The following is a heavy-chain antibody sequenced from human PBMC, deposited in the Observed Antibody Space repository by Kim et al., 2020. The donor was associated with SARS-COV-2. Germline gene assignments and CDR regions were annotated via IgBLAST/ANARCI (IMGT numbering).Heavy chain of an antibody. CDR3: AGKGGGLYYFVD. Sequence: SETLSLTCTVSGGSISDYYWSWIRQSPGKGLEWIGFINHSGSTNYNPSLRSRVTISLDTSKNKLSLKLRSVTAADTAADHCAGKGGGLYYFVDWGRGSLV. D-gene: IGHD3-16*01. V-gene: IGHV4-59*08. CDR2: INHSGST. J-gene: IGHJ4*02. CDR1: GGSISDYY.